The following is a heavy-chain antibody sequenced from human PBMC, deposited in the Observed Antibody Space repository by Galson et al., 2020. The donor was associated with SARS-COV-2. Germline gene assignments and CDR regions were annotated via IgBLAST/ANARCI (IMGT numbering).Heavy chain of an antibody. V-gene: IGHV2-5*02. D-gene: IGHD3-22*01. J-gene: IGHJ5*02. CDR1: GFSLSTSGVG. CDR2: VYWDDHK. CDR3: ARRHYYESYFDP. Sequence: SGPTLVKPTQTLTLTCTFSGFSLSTSGVGVGWIRQTPGKALEWLATVYWDDHKRYSPSLKSRFTINKDTSKNQVVLTVTDMDPVDTGTYYCARRHYYESYFDPWGQGTLVTVSS.